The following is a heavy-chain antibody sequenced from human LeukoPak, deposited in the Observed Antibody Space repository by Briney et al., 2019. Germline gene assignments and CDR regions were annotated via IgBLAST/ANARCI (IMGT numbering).Heavy chain of an antibody. D-gene: IGHD3-9*01. V-gene: IGHV3-23*01. J-gene: IGHJ4*02. CDR3: AKVSESNYDILTGYYTPYYFDY. CDR2: ISGSGGSI. Sequence: GGSLRLSSAASGFTFSSYGMSWVRQAPGKGLEWVSAISGSGGSIYYADSVKGRFTISRDNSKNILYLQMNSLRADDTAVYYCAKVSESNYDILTGYYTPYYFDYWGQGTLVTVSS. CDR1: GFTFSSYG.